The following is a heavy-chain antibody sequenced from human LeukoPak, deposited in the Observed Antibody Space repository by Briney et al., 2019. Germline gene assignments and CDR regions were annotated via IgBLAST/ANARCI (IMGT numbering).Heavy chain of an antibody. D-gene: IGHD6-19*01. CDR2: INPNSGGT. J-gene: IGHJ4*02. Sequence: ASVKVSCKASRYTFTGYYMHWVRQAPGQGLEWMGWINPNSGGTNYAQKFQGRVTMTRDTSISTAYMELSRLRSDDTAVYYCASAYSSGWPYFDYWGQGTLVTVSS. V-gene: IGHV1-2*02. CDR1: RYTFTGYY. CDR3: ASAYSSGWPYFDY.